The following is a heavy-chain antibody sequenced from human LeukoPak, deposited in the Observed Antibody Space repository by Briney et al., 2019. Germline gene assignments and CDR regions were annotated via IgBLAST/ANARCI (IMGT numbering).Heavy chain of an antibody. D-gene: IGHD6-19*01. CDR1: GLTSTTYW. J-gene: IGHJ4*02. V-gene: IGHV3-7*03. CDR2: INQDGSDK. CDR3: AVGSGWLPDS. Sequence: PGGSLRLSCVVSGLTSTTYWMNWVRQAPGKGLEWVANINQDGSDKHYVGSVKGRFSVSGDYAKKSLYLQMNNLRDDDTAVYYCAVGSGWLPDSWSQGALVTVSS.